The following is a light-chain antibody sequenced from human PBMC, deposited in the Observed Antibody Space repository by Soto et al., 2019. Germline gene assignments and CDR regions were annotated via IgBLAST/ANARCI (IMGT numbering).Light chain of an antibody. Sequence: VMTQSPATLSVSPGERATLSCRASRSVGINLAWYQQRPGQAPRLLIYETSNRATGIPARFSGSGSGTEFTLTISSLQSEDFAVYYCQQRSNWPPITFGQGTRLEIK. V-gene: IGKV3D-15*01. CDR2: ETS. CDR3: QQRSNWPPIT. CDR1: RSVGIN. J-gene: IGKJ5*01.